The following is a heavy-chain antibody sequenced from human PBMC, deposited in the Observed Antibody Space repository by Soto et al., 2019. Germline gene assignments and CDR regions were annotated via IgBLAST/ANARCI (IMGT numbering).Heavy chain of an antibody. CDR1: GYSFTSYW. V-gene: IGHV5-51*01. CDR3: ARHSYSSGWYVYYGMDV. D-gene: IGHD6-19*01. CDR2: IYPGDPDT. Sequence: HVESLKISCNGSGYSFTSYWIGWVRQMPWKGLEWMGIIYPGDPDTRYSPSFQGQVTISADKSISTAYLQWSSLKASDTAMYYCARHSYSSGWYVYYGMDVWGQGTTVTVSS. J-gene: IGHJ6*02.